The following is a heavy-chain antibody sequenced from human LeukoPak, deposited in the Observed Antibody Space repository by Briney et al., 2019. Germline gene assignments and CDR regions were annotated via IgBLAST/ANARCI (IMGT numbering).Heavy chain of an antibody. V-gene: IGHV3-15*01. CDR1: GFTFSDAW. CDR2: IKSKTDGGTT. Sequence: GGSLRLSCAASGFTFSDAWMSWVRQAPGKGLEWVGRIKSKTDGGTTDYAAPVKGRFTISRDDSKNTLYLQMNSLKTEDTAVYYCTTDFGVFRSDFWSGYYRFDYWGQGTRVTVSS. D-gene: IGHD3-3*01. CDR3: TTDFGVFRSDFWSGYYRFDY. J-gene: IGHJ4*02.